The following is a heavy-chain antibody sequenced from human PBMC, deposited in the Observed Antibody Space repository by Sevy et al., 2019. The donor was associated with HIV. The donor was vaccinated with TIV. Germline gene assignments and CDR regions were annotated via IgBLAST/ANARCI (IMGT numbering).Heavy chain of an antibody. CDR1: GFIFSSYS. CDR2: ISRSNTYI. CDR3: ARDYGGLNAFDF. Sequence: GGSLRLSCAASGFIFSSYSMNWVRQAPGKGLEWVASISRSNTYIYYADSVKGRFPISRDDAKNSLYLQMNNLRAEDTAVYYCARDYGGLNAFDFWGHGTMVTVSS. V-gene: IGHV3-21*01. D-gene: IGHD4-17*01. J-gene: IGHJ3*01.